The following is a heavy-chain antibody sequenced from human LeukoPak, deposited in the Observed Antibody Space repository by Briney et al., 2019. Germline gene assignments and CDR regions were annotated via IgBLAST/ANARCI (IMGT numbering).Heavy chain of an antibody. CDR3: ARAKSSSWYWTPFGGGHFDY. CDR2: IYHSGST. V-gene: IGHV4-61*10. D-gene: IGHD6-13*01. CDR1: GGSISSGSYY. Sequence: SETLSLTCTVSGGSISSGSYYWSWIRQPAGKGLEWIGRIYHSGSTYYNPSLKSRVTISVDTSKNQFSLKLSSVTAADTAVYYCARAKSSSWYWTPFGGGHFDYWGQGTLVTVSS. J-gene: IGHJ4*02.